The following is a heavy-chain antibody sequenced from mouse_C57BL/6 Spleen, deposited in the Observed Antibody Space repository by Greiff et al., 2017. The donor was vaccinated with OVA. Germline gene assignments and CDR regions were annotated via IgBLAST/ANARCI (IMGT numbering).Heavy chain of an antibody. D-gene: IGHD4-1*01. J-gene: IGHJ3*01. V-gene: IGHV1-81*01. Sequence: VQLQQSGAELARPGASVKLSCKASGYTFTSYGISWVKQRPGQGLEWIGEIYPRRGNTYYNEKFKGKATLTAYKSSRTAYMGLRSLTSEDSAVYFCAREGLTVKEGFAYWGQGTLVTVSA. CDR2: IYPRRGNT. CDR3: AREGLTVKEGFAY. CDR1: GYTFTSYG.